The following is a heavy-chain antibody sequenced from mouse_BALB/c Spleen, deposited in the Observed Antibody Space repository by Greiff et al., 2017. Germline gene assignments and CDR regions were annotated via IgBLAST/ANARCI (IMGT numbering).Heavy chain of an antibody. V-gene: IGHV5-4*02. CDR1: GFTFSDYY. D-gene: IGHD2-1*01. CDR3: ARDLGGNFFDY. Sequence: EVQGVESGGGLVKPGGSLKLSCAASGFTFSDYYMYWVRQTPEKRLEWVATISDGGSYTYYPDSVKGRFTISRDNAKNNLYLQMSSLKSEDTAMYYCARDLGGNFFDYWGQGTTLTVSS. CDR2: ISDGGSYT. J-gene: IGHJ2*01.